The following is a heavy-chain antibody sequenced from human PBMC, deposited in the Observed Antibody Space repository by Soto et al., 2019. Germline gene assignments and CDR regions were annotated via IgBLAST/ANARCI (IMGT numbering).Heavy chain of an antibody. D-gene: IGHD6-19*01. Sequence: SQTLSLTCAISGDSVSSNSAAWNWIRQSPSRGLEWLGRTYYRSKWYNDYAVSVKSRITINPDTSKNQYSLQLNSVTPEDTAVDYCARDPEGEYSSGLINWGQGTMVTVSS. CDR3: ARDPEGEYSSGLIN. V-gene: IGHV6-1*01. J-gene: IGHJ3*01. CDR1: GDSVSSNSAA. CDR2: TYYRSKWYN.